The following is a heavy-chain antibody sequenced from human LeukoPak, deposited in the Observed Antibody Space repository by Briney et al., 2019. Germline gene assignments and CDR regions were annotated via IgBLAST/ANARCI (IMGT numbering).Heavy chain of an antibody. D-gene: IGHD6-19*01. V-gene: IGHV4-59*12. J-gene: IGHJ4*02. CDR1: GGSISRYC. CDR2: IYYSGST. CDR3: ARGRAGYSSGWYDYYFDY. Sequence: SETLSLTCSVPGGSISRYCWSWIRQPPGKGLEWIGCIYYSGSTNNNPSLKGRVTISLDTSKNQLSLKLSSVTAADTAVYYCARGRAGYSSGWYDYYFDYWGQGTLVTVSS.